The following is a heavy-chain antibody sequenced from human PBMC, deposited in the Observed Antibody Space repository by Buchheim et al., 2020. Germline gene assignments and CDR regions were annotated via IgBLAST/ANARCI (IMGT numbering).Heavy chain of an antibody. D-gene: IGHD3-22*01. CDR2: ISYDGSNK. Sequence: QVQLVESGGGVVQPGRSLRLSCAASGFTFSSYAMHWVRQAPGKGLEWVAVISYDGSNKYYADSVKGGFTISRDNSKNTLYLQMNSLRAEDTAVYYCARDSDITMIVVVTQTPLGHWGQGTL. V-gene: IGHV3-30-3*01. J-gene: IGHJ4*02. CDR1: GFTFSSYA. CDR3: ARDSDITMIVVVTQTPLGH.